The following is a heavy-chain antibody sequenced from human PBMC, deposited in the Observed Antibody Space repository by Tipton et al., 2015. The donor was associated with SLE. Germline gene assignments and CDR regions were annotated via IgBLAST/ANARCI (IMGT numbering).Heavy chain of an antibody. CDR3: AKDRTMVVDAFDI. Sequence: SLRLSCAASGFTFSSYGMHWVRQAPGKGLEWVAVIWYDGSNKYYADSVKGRFTISRDNSKNTLYLQMNSLRAEDTAVYYCAKDRTMVVDAFDIWGQGTMVTVSS. CDR2: IWYDGSNK. CDR1: GFTFSSYG. D-gene: IGHD4/OR15-4a*01. V-gene: IGHV3-30*18. J-gene: IGHJ3*02.